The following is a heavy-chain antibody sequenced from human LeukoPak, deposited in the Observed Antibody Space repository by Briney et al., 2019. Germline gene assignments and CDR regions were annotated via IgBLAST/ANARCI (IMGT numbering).Heavy chain of an antibody. Sequence: GGSLRLACAASGFTVSNKYMSWVRQAPGKGLEWVSVIYSGGSANYADSVKGRFTISRDNSKNTLYLQMNSLRAEDTAVYYCAIQAAMVTPYFDYWGQGTLVTVSS. J-gene: IGHJ4*02. V-gene: IGHV3-66*04. CDR2: IYSGGSA. D-gene: IGHD5-18*01. CDR1: GFTVSNKY. CDR3: AIQAAMVTPYFDY.